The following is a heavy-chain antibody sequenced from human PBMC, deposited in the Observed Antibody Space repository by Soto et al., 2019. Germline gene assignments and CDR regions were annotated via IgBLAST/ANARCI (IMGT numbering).Heavy chain of an antibody. Sequence: QVQLVQSGAEVKKPGSSVKVSCKASGGTFSSYAISWVRQAPGQGLEWMGGIIPIFGTANYAQKFQGRVTITADESTSTAYMELSSLSSEDTAVYYCARGVQDSSSWAYYYYYGMDVWGQGTTVTVSS. CDR1: GGTFSSYA. CDR3: ARGVQDSSSWAYYYYYGMDV. V-gene: IGHV1-69*01. J-gene: IGHJ6*02. D-gene: IGHD6-13*01. CDR2: IIPIFGTA.